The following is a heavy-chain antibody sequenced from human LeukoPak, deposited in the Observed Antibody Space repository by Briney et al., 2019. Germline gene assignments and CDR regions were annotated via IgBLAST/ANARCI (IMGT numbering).Heavy chain of an antibody. CDR3: AREVADYGGYYYYHYMDV. CDR1: GGSFSGYY. J-gene: IGHJ6*03. D-gene: IGHD4-23*01. Sequence: SETLSLTCAVYGGSFSGYYGSWIRHPPGKGLGWIGEINHSGSTNYNPSLKSRVTMSVDTSKNQFSLKLSSVTAADTAMYYCAREVADYGGYYYYHYMDVWGKGTTVTISS. V-gene: IGHV4-34*01. CDR2: INHSGST.